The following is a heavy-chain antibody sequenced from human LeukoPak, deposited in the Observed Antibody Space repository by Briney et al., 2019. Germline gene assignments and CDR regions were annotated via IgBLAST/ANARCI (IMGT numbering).Heavy chain of an antibody. D-gene: IGHD3-10*01. CDR1: GYTFTGYY. CDR2: INPNSGGT. V-gene: IGHV1-2*02. CDR3: ARGDQVITHFDY. J-gene: IGHJ4*02. Sequence: ASVKVSCKASGYTFTGYYMHWVRQAPGQGLEWMGWINPNSGGTNYAQKFQGRVTMTRDMSTSTVYMELSSLRSEDTAVYYCARGDQVITHFDYWGQGTLVTVSS.